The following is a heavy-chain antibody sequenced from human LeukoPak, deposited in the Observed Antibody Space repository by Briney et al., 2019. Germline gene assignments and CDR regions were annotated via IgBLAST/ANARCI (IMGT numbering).Heavy chain of an antibody. V-gene: IGHV3-66*01. Sequence: PGGSLRLSCAASGFTVSDNYMSWVRQAPGKGLEWISIIYSGSTYYTDSVKGRITISRDNSRNTVYLQMDSLRAEDTAVYYCARLYNSGWGAFDIWGHGTMVTVSS. CDR1: GFTVSDNY. D-gene: IGHD6-19*01. J-gene: IGHJ3*02. CDR3: ARLYNSGWGAFDI. CDR2: IYSGST.